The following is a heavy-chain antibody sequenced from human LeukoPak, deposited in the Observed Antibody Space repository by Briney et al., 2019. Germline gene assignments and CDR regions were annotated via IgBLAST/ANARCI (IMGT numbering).Heavy chain of an antibody. D-gene: IGHD2-8*01. CDR3: AREGPYCTNGVCYGAFDY. Sequence: GGSLRLSCAASGFTFSSYGMHWVRQAPGKGLEWVAFIRYDGSNKYYADSVKGRFTISRDNSKNTLYLQMNSLRAEDTAVYYCAREGPYCTNGVCYGAFDYWGQGTLLTVSS. J-gene: IGHJ4*02. CDR1: GFTFSSYG. V-gene: IGHV3-30*02. CDR2: IRYDGSNK.